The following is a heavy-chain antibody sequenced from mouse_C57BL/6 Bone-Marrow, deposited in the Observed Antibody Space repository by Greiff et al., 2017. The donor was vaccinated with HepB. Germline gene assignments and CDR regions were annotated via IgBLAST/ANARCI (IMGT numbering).Heavy chain of an antibody. CDR2: LSSGSSAI. J-gene: IGHJ2*01. V-gene: IGHV5-17*01. D-gene: IGHD2-5*01. CDR1: GFTFSDYG. CDR3: ASTSYYSNYGDY. Sequence: EVQLVESGGGLVKPGGSLKLSCAASGFTFSDYGMHWVRQSPEKELEWVAYLSSGSSAIYYADTVKGRFTISRDNAKNTLFLQMTSLRSEDTAMYYCASTSYYSNYGDYWGQGTTLTVSS.